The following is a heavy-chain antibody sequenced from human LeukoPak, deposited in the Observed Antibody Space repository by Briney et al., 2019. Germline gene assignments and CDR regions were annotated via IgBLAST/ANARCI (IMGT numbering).Heavy chain of an antibody. V-gene: IGHV3-23*01. D-gene: IGHD3-16*01. CDR3: AREGVGGFDI. CDR2: ISGSGGST. CDR1: RFTFSSYA. Sequence: GGSLRLSCAASRFTFSSYAMSWVRQAPGKGLEWVSAISGSGGSTYYADSVKSRFTISRDNAKNSLYLQMNSLRAEDTAIYYCAREGVGGFDIWGQGTMVTVSS. J-gene: IGHJ3*02.